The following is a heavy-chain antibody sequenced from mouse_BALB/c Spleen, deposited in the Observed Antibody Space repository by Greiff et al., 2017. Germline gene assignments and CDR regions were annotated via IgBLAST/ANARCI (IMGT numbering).Heavy chain of an antibody. CDR3: ARDYRYDGYAMDY. J-gene: IGHJ4*01. V-gene: IGHV1-54*01. Sequence: VQVVESGAELVRPGTSVKVSCKASGYAFTNYLIEWVKQRPGQGLEWIGVINPGSGGTNYNEKFKGKATLTADKSSSTAYMQLSSLTSDDSAVYFCARDYRYDGYAMDYWGQGTSVTVSS. D-gene: IGHD2-14*01. CDR2: INPGSGGT. CDR1: GYAFTNYL.